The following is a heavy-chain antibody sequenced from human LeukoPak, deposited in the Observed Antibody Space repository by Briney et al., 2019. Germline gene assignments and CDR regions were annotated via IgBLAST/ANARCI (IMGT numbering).Heavy chain of an antibody. D-gene: IGHD4-17*01. CDR3: AGPPSTDRYYFDY. CDR1: GFTFSIYD. V-gene: IGHV3-21*01. Sequence: GGSLRLSCAASGFTFSIYDMNWVRQAPGKGLEWVSSISGNSDYIYYTDSVKGRFTISRDNSKNTLYLQMNSLRAEDTAVYYCAGPPSTDRYYFDYWGQGTLVTVSS. J-gene: IGHJ4*02. CDR2: ISGNSDYI.